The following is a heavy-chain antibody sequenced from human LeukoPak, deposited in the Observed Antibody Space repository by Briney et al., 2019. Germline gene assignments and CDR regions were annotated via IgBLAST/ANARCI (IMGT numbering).Heavy chain of an antibody. CDR2: ISGSGGST. J-gene: IGHJ6*01. CDR3: AKDLDYYVWGAGYYGMDV. V-gene: IGHV3-23*01. CDR1: GFTFPSYA. D-gene: IGHD3-16*01. Sequence: GGSLRLSCAASGFTFPSYAMSWVRQAPGKGLEWVSSISGSGGSTYYADSVKGRFTISRDNSKNTLYLQMNSLRAEDTAVYYCAKDLDYYVWGAGYYGMDVWGQGTTVTVSS.